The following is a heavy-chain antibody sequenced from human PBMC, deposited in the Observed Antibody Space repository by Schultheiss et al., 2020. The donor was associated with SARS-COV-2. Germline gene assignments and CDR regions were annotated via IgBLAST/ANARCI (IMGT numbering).Heavy chain of an antibody. Sequence: GGSLRLSCAASGFTFSSYSMNWVRQAPGKGLEWVSSISSSSSYIYYADSVKGRFTISRDNAKNSLYLQMNSLKTEDTAVYYCTRDRWDIVANWGQGTLVTVSS. J-gene: IGHJ4*02. CDR1: GFTFSSYS. V-gene: IGHV3-21*03. CDR2: ISSSSSYI. D-gene: IGHD5-12*01. CDR3: TRDRWDIVAN.